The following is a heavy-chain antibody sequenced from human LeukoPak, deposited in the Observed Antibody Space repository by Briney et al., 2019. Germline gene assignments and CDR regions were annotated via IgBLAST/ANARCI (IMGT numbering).Heavy chain of an antibody. Sequence: GGSLRLSCAASGFTVSSYYMSWVRQAPGKGLEWVSVIYSGGSTYYADCVKGLFTIPSDNSKNTLYLQMNSLRAEDTAVYYCASHDFWSGYYGSYYFDYWGQGTLVTDSP. CDR3: ASHDFWSGYYGSYYFDY. D-gene: IGHD3-3*01. CDR2: IYSGGST. J-gene: IGHJ4*02. CDR1: GFTVSSYY. V-gene: IGHV3-66*02.